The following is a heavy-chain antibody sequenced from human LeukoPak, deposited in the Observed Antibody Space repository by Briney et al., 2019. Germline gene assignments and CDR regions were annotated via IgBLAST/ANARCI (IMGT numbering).Heavy chain of an antibody. CDR3: ARVGTYGSGSYYRD. V-gene: IGHV1-2*02. CDR1: GYTFTGYY. J-gene: IGHJ4*02. CDR2: INPNSGGT. D-gene: IGHD3-10*01. Sequence: ASVKASCKASGYTFTGYYMHWVRQAPGQGLEWMGWINPNSGGTNYAQKFQGRVTMTRDTSISTAYMELSRLRSEDTAVYYCARVGTYGSGSYYRDWGQGTLVTVSS.